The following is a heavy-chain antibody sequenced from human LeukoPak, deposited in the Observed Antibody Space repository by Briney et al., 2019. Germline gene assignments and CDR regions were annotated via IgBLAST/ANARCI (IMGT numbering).Heavy chain of an antibody. J-gene: IGHJ4*02. CDR3: AKVGGDTAMVTLIDY. CDR1: GFTFSSYA. CDR2: ISGSGGST. Sequence: GGSLRLSCAASGFTFSSYAMSWVRQAPGKGMEWVSAISGSGGSTYYADSVKGRFTISRDYSKNTLYLQMNSLRAEDTAVYYCAKVGGDTAMVTLIDYWGQGTLVTVSS. V-gene: IGHV3-23*01. D-gene: IGHD5-18*01.